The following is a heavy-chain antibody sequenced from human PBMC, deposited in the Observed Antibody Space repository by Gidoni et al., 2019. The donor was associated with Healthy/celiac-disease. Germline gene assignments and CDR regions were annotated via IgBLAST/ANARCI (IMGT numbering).Heavy chain of an antibody. V-gene: IGHV3-30*18. CDR3: AKAAAGTGGEYYFDY. D-gene: IGHD6-19*01. CDR1: GFTFSSYG. CDR2: ISYDGSNK. J-gene: IGHJ4*02. Sequence: QVQLVESGGGVVQPGRSMRPSCAASGFTFSSYGMHWVRQAPGKGLEWVAVISYDGSNKYYADSVKGRFTISRDNSKNTLYLQMNSLRAEDTAVYYCAKAAAGTGGEYYFDYWGQGTLVTVSS.